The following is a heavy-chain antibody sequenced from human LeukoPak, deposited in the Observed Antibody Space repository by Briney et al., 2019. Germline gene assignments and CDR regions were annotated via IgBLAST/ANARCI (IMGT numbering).Heavy chain of an antibody. CDR3: ARDPYSGNYGNYYYYYMDV. J-gene: IGHJ6*03. Sequence: PGGSPRLSCAASGFTFSNYNMNWVRQAPGKAMEWVSSITSSGTYNFYADSVRGRFTISRDNAKNSLYLQMDSLGPEDTAVYYCARDPYSGNYGNYYYYYMDVWGKGTTVTISS. D-gene: IGHD1-26*01. V-gene: IGHV3-21*01. CDR1: GFTFSNYN. CDR2: ITSSGTYN.